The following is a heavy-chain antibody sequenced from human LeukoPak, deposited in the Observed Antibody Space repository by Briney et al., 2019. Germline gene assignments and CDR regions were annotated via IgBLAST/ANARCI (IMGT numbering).Heavy chain of an antibody. J-gene: IGHJ4*02. CDR2: ISYDGSSQ. CDR1: RFTFSSFA. D-gene: IGHD6-13*01. V-gene: IGHV3-30-3*01. CDR3: ARGWSSSSWYFDC. Sequence: GGSLRLSCAASRFTFSSFAMHWVRQAPGKGLEWVAVISYDGSSQYYVDSVKGRFTISRDNSKNTLYLQMNSLGAEDTAVYFCARGWSSSSWYFDCWGQGTLVTVSS.